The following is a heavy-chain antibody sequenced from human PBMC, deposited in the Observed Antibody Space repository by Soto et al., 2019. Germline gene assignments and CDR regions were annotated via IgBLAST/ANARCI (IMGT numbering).Heavy chain of an antibody. V-gene: IGHV3-23*01. CDR2: ISGSGGST. Sequence: GGSLRLSCAASGFTFSSYAMSWVRQAPGKGLEWVSAISGSGGSTYYADSVKGRFTISRDNSKNTLYLQMNSLRAEGTAVYYCAKEGGTYYDFWSGYYSPTYYFDYWGQGTLVTV. CDR3: AKEGGTYYDFWSGYYSPTYYFDY. J-gene: IGHJ4*02. CDR1: GFTFSSYA. D-gene: IGHD3-3*01.